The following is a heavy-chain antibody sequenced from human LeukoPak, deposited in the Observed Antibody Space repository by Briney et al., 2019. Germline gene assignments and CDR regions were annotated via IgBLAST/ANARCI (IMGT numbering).Heavy chain of an antibody. J-gene: IGHJ4*02. V-gene: IGHV1-18*01. D-gene: IGHD3-22*01. CDR2: ISAYNGNT. Sequence: ASVKVSCKASGYTFTSYGISWVRQAPGQGLEWMGWISAYNGNTNYAQKLQGRVTMTTDTSTSTAYMELRSLRSDDTAVYYCARDYYDSSGYYYGGYWGQGTLVTVSS. CDR1: GYTFTSYG. CDR3: ARDYYDSSGYYYGGY.